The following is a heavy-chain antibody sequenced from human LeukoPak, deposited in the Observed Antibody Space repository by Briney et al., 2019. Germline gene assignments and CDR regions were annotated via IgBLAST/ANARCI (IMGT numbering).Heavy chain of an antibody. CDR2: ISWDGGNI. CDR3: ARDLSGYSGYGDNWFDP. V-gene: IGHV3-43D*03. J-gene: IGHJ5*02. Sequence: GGSLRLSCAASGFTFDDYAMHWVRQAPGKGLEWVSLISWDGGNIYYADSMKGRFTISRDNSKNTLYLQMNSLRAEDTAVYYCARDLSGYSGYGDNWFDPWGQGTLVTVSS. CDR1: GFTFDDYA. D-gene: IGHD5-12*01.